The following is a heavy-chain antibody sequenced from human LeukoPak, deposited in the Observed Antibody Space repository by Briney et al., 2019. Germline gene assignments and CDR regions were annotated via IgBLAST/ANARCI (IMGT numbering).Heavy chain of an antibody. CDR1: GFSFSSYW. D-gene: IGHD6-19*01. J-gene: IGHJ4*02. Sequence: GGSLRLSCAASGFSFSSYWMSWVRQAPGKGLEWVANIKQDGSEKYYVDSVKGRFTISRDNAKNSLYLQMNSLRAEDTAVYYCARAGYNSGWTYIDYWGQGTLVTVSS. CDR3: ARAGYNSGWTYIDY. CDR2: IKQDGSEK. V-gene: IGHV3-7*01.